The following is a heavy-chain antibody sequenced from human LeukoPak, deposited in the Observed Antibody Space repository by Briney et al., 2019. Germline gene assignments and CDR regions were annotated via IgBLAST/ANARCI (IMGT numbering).Heavy chain of an antibody. V-gene: IGHV4-39*01. CDR1: GGSISSSSYY. Sequence: SETLSLTCTVSGGSISSSSYYWGWIRQPPGKGLEWIGSIYYSGSTYYNPSLKSRVTISVDTSKNQFSLKLSSVTAADTAVYYCARGKRLITMVRGVIIGQNYYYGMDVWGQGTTVTVSS. J-gene: IGHJ6*02. CDR3: ARGKRLITMVRGVIIGQNYYYGMDV. CDR2: IYYSGST. D-gene: IGHD3-10*01.